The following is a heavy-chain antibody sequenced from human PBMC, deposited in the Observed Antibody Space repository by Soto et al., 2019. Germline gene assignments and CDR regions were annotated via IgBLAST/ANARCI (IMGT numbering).Heavy chain of an antibody. J-gene: IGHJ4*02. Sequence: EVQLVESGGGLVQPGGSLRLSCVASGFTVSSNYLTWVRQAPGKGPEWVSVIYSGGSTYYADSVKGRFTISRDNSKNTLYLQMNSLRAEDTAVYYCARDLTYGDDPYWGQGTLVTVSS. CDR2: IYSGGST. CDR1: GFTVSSNY. CDR3: ARDLTYGDDPY. D-gene: IGHD4-17*01. V-gene: IGHV3-66*01.